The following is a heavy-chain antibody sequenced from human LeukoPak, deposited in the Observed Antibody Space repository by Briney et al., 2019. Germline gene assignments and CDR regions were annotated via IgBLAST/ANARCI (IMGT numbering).Heavy chain of an antibody. Sequence: ASVKVSCKASGYTFTSHGISWVRQAPGQGLEWMGWISVYNGDTNYAQNLQGRVTMTTDTSTSTAYMELRSLGSDDTAVYYCARDRWVPGGRSGSVDYWGQGTLVTVYS. CDR2: ISVYNGDT. J-gene: IGHJ4*02. V-gene: IGHV1-18*01. D-gene: IGHD3-3*01. CDR3: ARDRWVPGGRSGSVDY. CDR1: GYTFTSHG.